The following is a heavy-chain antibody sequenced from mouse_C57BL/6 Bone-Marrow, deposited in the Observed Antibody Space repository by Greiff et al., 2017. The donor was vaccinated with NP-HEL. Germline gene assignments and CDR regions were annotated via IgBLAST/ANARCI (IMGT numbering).Heavy chain of an antibody. D-gene: IGHD3-2*02. CDR2: INPNNGGT. J-gene: IGHJ3*01. Sequence: VQLQQSGPELVKPGASVKISCKASGYTFTDYYMNWVKQSHGKSLEWIGDINPNNGGTSYNQKFKGKATLTVDKSSSTAYMELRSLTSEDSAVYYCARHSSGVAWFAYWGQGTLVTVSA. CDR1: GYTFTDYY. V-gene: IGHV1-26*01. CDR3: ARHSSGVAWFAY.